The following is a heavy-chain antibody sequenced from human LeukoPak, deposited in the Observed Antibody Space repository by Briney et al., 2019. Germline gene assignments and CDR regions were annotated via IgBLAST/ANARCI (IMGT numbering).Heavy chain of an antibody. D-gene: IGHD3-22*01. CDR2: INPNSGGT. CDR3: ARESYYYDSSGNCDAFDI. Sequence: ASVKVSCKASGYTFTGYYMHWVRQAPGQGLEWMGWINPNSGGTNYAQKFQGRVTMTRDTSISTAYMELSRLRSDDTAVYYCARESYYYDSSGNCDAFDIWGQGTMVTVSS. V-gene: IGHV1-2*02. J-gene: IGHJ3*02. CDR1: GYTFTGYY.